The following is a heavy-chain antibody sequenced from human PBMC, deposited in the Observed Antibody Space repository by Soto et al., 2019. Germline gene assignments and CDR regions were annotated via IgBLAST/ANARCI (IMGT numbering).Heavy chain of an antibody. CDR2: INPNSGGT. CDR1: GYTFTGYY. V-gene: IGHV1-2*02. Sequence: ASVKVSCKASGYTFTGYYMHWVRQAPGQGLEWMGWINPNSGGTNYAQKFQGRVTMTRDTSISTAYMELSRLRSDDTAVYYRARLAEDKNWNFDYWGQGTLVTVSS. CDR3: ARLAEDKNWNFDY. D-gene: IGHD1-1*01. J-gene: IGHJ4*02.